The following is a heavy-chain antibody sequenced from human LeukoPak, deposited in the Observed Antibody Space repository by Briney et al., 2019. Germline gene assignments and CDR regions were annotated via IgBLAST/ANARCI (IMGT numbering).Heavy chain of an antibody. CDR1: GYTFTSYD. CDR2: MNPNSSNT. J-gene: IGHJ6*03. Sequence: ASVKLSCKASGYTFTSYDINWVRQATGQGLEWMGWMNPNSSNTGYSQKFQGRVTITRNTSISTAYMELSSLRSEETDVYYCARDKLRYFGWFIPGVHYYYMDVWGKGTTVTVSS. V-gene: IGHV1-8*03. CDR3: ARDKLRYFGWFIPGVHYYYMDV. D-gene: IGHD3-9*01.